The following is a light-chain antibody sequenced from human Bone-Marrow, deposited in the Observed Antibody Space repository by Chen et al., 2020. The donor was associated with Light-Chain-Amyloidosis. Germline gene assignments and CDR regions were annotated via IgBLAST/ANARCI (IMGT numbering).Light chain of an antibody. CDR1: ALPKHY. V-gene: IGLV3-25*03. CDR3: QSADSSDLGV. Sequence: SHELTQPPSVSVSPGQTARITCSGDALPKHYAYWYQQKPGQAPVLVICKDTERPSGIPERFSGSSSGTTVTLTISGVQAEDEADYYCQSADSSDLGVFGGGTKLTVL. CDR2: KDT. J-gene: IGLJ3*02.